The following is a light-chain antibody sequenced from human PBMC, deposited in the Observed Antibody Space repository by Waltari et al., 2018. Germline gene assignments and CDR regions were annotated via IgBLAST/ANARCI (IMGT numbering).Light chain of an antibody. CDR1: QDIRDS. J-gene: IGKJ2*01. V-gene: IGKV1-NL1*01. Sequence: DIQMTQSPSSLSASVGDRVTITCRASQDIRDSLAWYQHKPGTAPKLLLYGASRLESGVPSRFSGSAYGTEYTLTIGNLQPEDFATYSCQQYYSTLMYTFGQGTKLEI. CDR2: GAS. CDR3: QQYYSTLMYT.